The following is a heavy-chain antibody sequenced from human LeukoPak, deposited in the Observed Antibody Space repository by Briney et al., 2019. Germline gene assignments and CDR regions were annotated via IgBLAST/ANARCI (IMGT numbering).Heavy chain of an antibody. CDR3: ANPDYYGSGSRPRRRVDY. D-gene: IGHD3-10*01. V-gene: IGHV3-30*02. CDR2: IRYDGSNK. J-gene: IGHJ4*02. CDR1: GFTFSSYG. Sequence: GGSLRLSCAASGFTFSSYGMHWVRQAPGKGLEWVAFIRYDGSNKYYADSVKGRFTISRDNSKNTLYLQMNSLRAEDTAVYYCANPDYYGSGSRPRRRVDYWGQGTLVTVSS.